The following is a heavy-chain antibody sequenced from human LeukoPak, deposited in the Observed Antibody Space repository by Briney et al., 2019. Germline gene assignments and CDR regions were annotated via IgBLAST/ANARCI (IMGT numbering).Heavy chain of an antibody. CDR3: ARQPREMSTISVIDY. J-gene: IGHJ4*02. Sequence: SETLSLTCTVSGGSVTSGIYYWTWLRQPPGEGLQWIGYIYYTGTTNYNPSLKSRVTMSLDTSKNQFSLSLHSVTAADTAVYYCARQPREMSTISVIDYWGQGILVTVSS. CDR1: GGSVTSGIYY. D-gene: IGHD5-24*01. CDR2: IYYTGTT. V-gene: IGHV4-61*01.